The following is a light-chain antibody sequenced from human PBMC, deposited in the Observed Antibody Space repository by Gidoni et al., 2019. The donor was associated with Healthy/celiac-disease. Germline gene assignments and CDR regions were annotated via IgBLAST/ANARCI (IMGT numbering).Light chain of an antibody. CDR2: GAS. Sequence: IVMTQSPAALSVSPGERATLSCRASQRVGSNLAWYQQKPGQSPRILIYGASTRATGIPARFSGSGSGTEFTLTISSLQSEDFAVYYCQQYNNWPPVTFGQGTRLEIK. CDR3: QQYNNWPPVT. V-gene: IGKV3-15*01. J-gene: IGKJ5*01. CDR1: QRVGSN.